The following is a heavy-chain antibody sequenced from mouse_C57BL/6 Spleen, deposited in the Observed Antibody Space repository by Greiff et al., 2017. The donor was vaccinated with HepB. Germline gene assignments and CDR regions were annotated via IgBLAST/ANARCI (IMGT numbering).Heavy chain of an antibody. CDR2: IYPGDGDT. CDR1: GYAFSSSW. J-gene: IGHJ2*01. V-gene: IGHV1-82*01. CDR3: AREGDYFDY. Sequence: QVQLKESGPELVKPGASVKISCKASGYAFSSSWMNWVKQRPGKGLEWIGRIYPGDGDTNYNGKFKGKATLTADKSSSTAYMQLSSLTSEDSAVYFCAREGDYFDYWGQGTTLTVSS.